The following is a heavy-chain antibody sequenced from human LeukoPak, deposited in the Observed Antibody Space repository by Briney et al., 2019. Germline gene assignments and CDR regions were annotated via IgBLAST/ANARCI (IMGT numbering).Heavy chain of an antibody. Sequence: SETLSLTCTVSGGSISSYYWSWIRQPAGKGLEWIGRIYTSGSTNYNPSLKSRVTMSVDTSKNQFSLKLSSVTAADTAVYYCARDGPYGGYFDWLLYFDYWGHGTLVTVSS. V-gene: IGHV4-4*07. CDR3: ARDGPYGGYFDWLLYFDY. CDR1: GGSISSYY. J-gene: IGHJ4*01. D-gene: IGHD3-9*01. CDR2: IYTSGST.